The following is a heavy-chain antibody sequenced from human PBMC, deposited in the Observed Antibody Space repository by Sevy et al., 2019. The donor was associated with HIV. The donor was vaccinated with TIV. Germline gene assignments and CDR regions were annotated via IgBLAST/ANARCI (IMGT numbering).Heavy chain of an antibody. J-gene: IGHJ4*02. CDR3: ARGKSGYGYALNY. CDR2: LYSNDTT. Sequence: GGSLRLSCAASGFTVNSNYMTWVRQAPGKGLEGVSVLYSNDTTYHADTVKDRFTISRDNFKNTPYIHMSSLRAEDTAVYYCARGKSGYGYALNYWGQGTLVTVSS. CDR1: GFTVNSNY. D-gene: IGHD5-18*01. V-gene: IGHV3-66*01.